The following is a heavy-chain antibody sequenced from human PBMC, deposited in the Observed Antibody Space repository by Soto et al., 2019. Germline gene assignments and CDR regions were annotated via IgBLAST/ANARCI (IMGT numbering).Heavy chain of an antibody. CDR1: GGTFSSYA. CDR3: ARAPGDTAMNLAYYGMDV. CDR2: IIPIFGTA. V-gene: IGHV1-69*01. Sequence: QVQLVQSGAEVKKPGSSVKVSCKASGGTFSSYAISWVRQAPGQGLEWMGGIIPIFGTANYAQKFQGRVTITADESTSTAYMELSSLRSEDTAVYYCARAPGDTAMNLAYYGMDVWGQGTTVTVSS. D-gene: IGHD5-18*01. J-gene: IGHJ6*02.